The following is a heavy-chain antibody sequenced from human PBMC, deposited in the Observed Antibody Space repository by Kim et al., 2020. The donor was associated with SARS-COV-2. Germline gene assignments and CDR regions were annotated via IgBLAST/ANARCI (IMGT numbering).Heavy chain of an antibody. CDR3: TTGAPRGRSTGTTGSYYYYGVDD. J-gene: IGHJ6*02. V-gene: IGHV3-15*01. CDR2: IKSKTDGGTT. CDR1: GFTFSNAW. D-gene: IGHD4-17*01. Sequence: GGSLRLSCAASGFTFSNAWMRWVRQASGKGLEWVGRIKSKTDGGTTDYAAPVKGRFTISRDDSKNTPYLQMNSLKTEDTAVYYCTTGAPRGRSTGTTGSYYYYGVDDWGQGTTVTVSS.